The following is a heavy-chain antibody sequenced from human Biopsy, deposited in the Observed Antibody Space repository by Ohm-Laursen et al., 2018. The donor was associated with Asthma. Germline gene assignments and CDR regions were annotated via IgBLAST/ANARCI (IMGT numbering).Heavy chain of an antibody. CDR3: ARTYYDFLTGQVKDVFGV. D-gene: IGHD3-9*01. V-gene: IGHV1-3*04. CDR1: GSTLISFA. Sequence: ASVKVSCKASGSTLISFAIHCARQAPGQRLEWMGWVNTGNGDTKYSQKFQGRVTITRDTSASTAYMELRSLRSEDTATYYCARTYYDFLTGQVKDVFGVWGQGTMVTVSS. CDR2: VNTGNGDT. J-gene: IGHJ3*01.